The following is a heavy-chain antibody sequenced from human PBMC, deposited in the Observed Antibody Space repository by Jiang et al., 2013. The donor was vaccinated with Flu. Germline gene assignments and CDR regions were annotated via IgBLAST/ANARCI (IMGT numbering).Heavy chain of an antibody. Sequence: LVESGGGVVQPGRSLRLSCAASGFTFSSYAMHWVRQAPGKGLEWVAVISYDGSNKYYADSVKGRFTISRDNSKNTLYLQMNSLRAEDTAVYYCAREGPGYPGHWYFDYWGQGTLVTVSS. CDR3: AREGPGYPGHWYFDY. CDR1: GFTFSSYA. CDR2: ISYDGSNK. J-gene: IGHJ4*02. D-gene: IGHD5-12*01. V-gene: IGHV3-30*01.